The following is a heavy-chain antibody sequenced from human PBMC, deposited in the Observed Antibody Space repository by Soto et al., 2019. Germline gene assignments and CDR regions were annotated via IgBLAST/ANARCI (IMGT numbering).Heavy chain of an antibody. V-gene: IGHV3-48*02. Sequence: GGSLRLSCAASGFSVSDNYMTWVRQAPGKGLEWVSYISSSSSTIYYADSVKGRFTISRDNAKNSLYLQMNSLRDEDTAVYYCARVLAEGIFYYYYGMDVWGQGTTVTVSS. CDR3: ARVLAEGIFYYYYGMDV. CDR2: ISSSSSTI. J-gene: IGHJ6*02. CDR1: GFSVSDNY. D-gene: IGHD3-10*01.